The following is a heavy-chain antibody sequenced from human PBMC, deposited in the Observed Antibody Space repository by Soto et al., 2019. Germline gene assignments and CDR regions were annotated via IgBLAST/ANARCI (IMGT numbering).Heavy chain of an antibody. CDR1: GFTVSSNY. J-gene: IGHJ4*02. Sequence: GGSLRLSCAASGFTVSSNYMSWVRQAPGKGLEWVSVIYSGGSTYYADSVKGRFTISRDNSKNTLYLQMNSLRAEDTAVYYCARFGDPTTFDYWGQGTLVTVSS. CDR2: IYSGGST. D-gene: IGHD3-16*01. V-gene: IGHV3-66*01. CDR3: ARFGDPTTFDY.